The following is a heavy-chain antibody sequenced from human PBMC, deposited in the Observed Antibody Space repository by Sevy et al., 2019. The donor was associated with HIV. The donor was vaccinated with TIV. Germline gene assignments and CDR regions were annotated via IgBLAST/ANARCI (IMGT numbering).Heavy chain of an antibody. V-gene: IGHV4-39*01. CDR1: GGSISSSSYY. CDR2: IYYSGST. Sequence: SETLSLTCTVSGGSISSSSYYWGWIRQPPGKGLEWIGSIYYSGSTYYNPSLKSRVTISVDTSKNQFSLKLSSVTAADTAMYYCARHGVSGFWSGYHDYWGQGTLVTVSS. CDR3: ARHGVSGFWSGYHDY. J-gene: IGHJ4*02. D-gene: IGHD3-3*01.